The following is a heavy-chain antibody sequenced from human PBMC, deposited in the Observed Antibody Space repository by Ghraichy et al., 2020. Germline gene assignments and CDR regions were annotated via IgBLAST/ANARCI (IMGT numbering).Heavy chain of an antibody. V-gene: IGHV4-31*03. CDR1: GGSISSGGYY. J-gene: IGHJ3*02. Sequence: SETLSLTCTVSGGSISSGGYYWSWIRQHPGKGLEWIGYIYYSGSTYYNPSLKSRVTISVDTSKNQFSLKLSSVTAADTAVYYCARYDSSGYWTFDIWGQGTMVTVSS. D-gene: IGHD3-22*01. CDR3: ARYDSSGYWTFDI. CDR2: IYYSGST.